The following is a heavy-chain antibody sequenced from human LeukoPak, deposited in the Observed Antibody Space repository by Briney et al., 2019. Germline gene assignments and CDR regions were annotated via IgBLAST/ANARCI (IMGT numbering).Heavy chain of an antibody. V-gene: IGHV3-23*01. CDR2: ISGSGDST. CDR3: AILGIVVVPAAMGGYFQH. Sequence: GGSLRLSYAASGFTFSSYAMSWVRLAPGKALEWVSGISGSGDSTYYADSVKGRFTISRDNSKNTLYLQMNSLRAEDTAVYCCAILGIVVVPAAMGGYFQHWGQRTLVTVSS. CDR1: GFTFSSYA. D-gene: IGHD2-2*01. J-gene: IGHJ1*01.